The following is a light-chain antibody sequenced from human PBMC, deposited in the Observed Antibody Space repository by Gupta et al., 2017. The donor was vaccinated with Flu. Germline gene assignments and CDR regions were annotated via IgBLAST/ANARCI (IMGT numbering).Light chain of an antibody. CDR2: GAS. CDR3: QQDGTSPLT. Sequence: GTLSLSPGERATLSCRASQSVRSSYLAWYQQNPGQAPRLLIYGASSRATGIPYRFSGSGSGTDFTLTISRLEPEDFAVYYCQQDGTSPLTFGGGTKVEIK. V-gene: IGKV3-20*01. J-gene: IGKJ4*01. CDR1: QSVRSSY.